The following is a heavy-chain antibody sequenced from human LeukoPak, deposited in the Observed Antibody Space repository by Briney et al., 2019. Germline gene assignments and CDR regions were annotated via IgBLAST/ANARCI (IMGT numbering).Heavy chain of an antibody. D-gene: IGHD2-21*01. V-gene: IGHV4-39*06. J-gene: IGHJ4*02. CDR2: FYCGGTT. CDR1: GGSISSSNYY. CDR3: ARVFTGYSYY. Sequence: SETLSLTCTVSGGSISSSNYYWGWIRQPPGRGLGWGGSFYCGGTTYYNPSLKRRVTISVYKSKYQFTLKLSSVTAAATAVYYCARVFTGYSYYWGQGTLVTVSS.